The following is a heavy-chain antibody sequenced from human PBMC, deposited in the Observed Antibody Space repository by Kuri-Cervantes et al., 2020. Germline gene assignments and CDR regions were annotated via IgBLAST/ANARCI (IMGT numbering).Heavy chain of an antibody. Sequence: GSLRLSCTVSGGSISSGDYYWSWIRQPPGKGLEWIGEINHSGSTNYNPSLKSRVTISVDTSKNQFSLKLSSVTAADTAVYYCARHTYSSGWYWLNVGWFDPWGQGTLVTVSS. D-gene: IGHD6-19*01. V-gene: IGHV4-39*01. CDR2: INHSGST. J-gene: IGHJ5*02. CDR3: ARHTYSSGWYWLNVGWFDP. CDR1: GGSISSGDYY.